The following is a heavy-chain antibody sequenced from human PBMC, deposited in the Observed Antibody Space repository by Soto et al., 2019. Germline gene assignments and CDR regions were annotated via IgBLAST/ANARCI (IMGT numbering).Heavy chain of an antibody. CDR1: GGSFSAYY. J-gene: IGHJ4*02. V-gene: IGHV4-34*01. CDR2: INHSGST. D-gene: IGHD2-2*03. Sequence: QVQLQQWGAGLLKPSETLSLTCAVYGGSFSAYYWSWIRQPPGKGLEWIGEINHSGSTNYNPSLKSRVTISVDTSKNQFSLKLSSVTAADTAVYYCARGRLAIVVVPAAMRLDYWGQGTLVTVSS. CDR3: ARGRLAIVVVPAAMRLDY.